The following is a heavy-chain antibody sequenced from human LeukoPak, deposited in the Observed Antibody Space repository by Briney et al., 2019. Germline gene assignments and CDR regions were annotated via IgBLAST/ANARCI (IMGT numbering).Heavy chain of an antibody. Sequence: GGSLRLSCAASGFTFSSYAMSWVRHTPGKGLEWVSAISGSGGSSYYADSVKGRFTISRDNSQNTLYLQMNSLSAEDTAVYYCAKVGAGGYSSGWFFPGLYYGMDVWGQGTTVTVSS. D-gene: IGHD6-19*01. CDR2: ISGSGGSS. V-gene: IGHV3-23*01. CDR3: AKVGAGGYSSGWFFPGLYYGMDV. J-gene: IGHJ6*02. CDR1: GFTFSSYA.